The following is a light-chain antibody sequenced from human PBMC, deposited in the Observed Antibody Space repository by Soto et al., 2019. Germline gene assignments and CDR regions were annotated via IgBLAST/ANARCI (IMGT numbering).Light chain of an antibody. CDR1: QSVSSTF. V-gene: IGKV3-20*01. Sequence: EIVLMQSPSTLSLSPGERATLSCRASQSVSSTFLSWYQQKPGQAPRLLIFDASTRASGIPDRFSGSGSGTDFTLPISRLEPEDFAVYFCQQYGNSPYTFGQGTKLEI. CDR2: DAS. J-gene: IGKJ2*01. CDR3: QQYGNSPYT.